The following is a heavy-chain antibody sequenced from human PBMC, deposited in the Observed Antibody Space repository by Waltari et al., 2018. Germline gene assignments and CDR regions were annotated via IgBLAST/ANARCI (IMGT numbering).Heavy chain of an antibody. CDR1: GGSLSSYY. Sequence: QVQLQESGPGLVKPSETLSLTCTVSGGSLSSYYWSWIRQPPGKGLEWIGYIYYSGSTNYNPSLKSRVTISVDTSKNQFSLKLSSVTAADTAVYYCARALYSSGWYVFDYWGQGTLVTVSS. CDR3: ARALYSSGWYVFDY. V-gene: IGHV4-59*01. J-gene: IGHJ4*02. D-gene: IGHD6-19*01. CDR2: IYYSGST.